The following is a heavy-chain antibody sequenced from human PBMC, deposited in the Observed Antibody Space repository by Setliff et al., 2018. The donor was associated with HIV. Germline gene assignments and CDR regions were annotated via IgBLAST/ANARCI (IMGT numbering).Heavy chain of an antibody. Sequence: PGGSLRLSCAASGFTVSSYGMSWVRQAPGKGLEWVSAISGSGGSTYYADSVKGRFTIARDNSKNTLYLQMTSLRVEDTAVYYCAKAAGGSFYEFWGQGTLVTVSS. CDR3: AKAAGGSFYEF. CDR2: ISGSGGST. V-gene: IGHV3-23*01. D-gene: IGHD1-26*01. CDR1: GFTVSSYG. J-gene: IGHJ4*02.